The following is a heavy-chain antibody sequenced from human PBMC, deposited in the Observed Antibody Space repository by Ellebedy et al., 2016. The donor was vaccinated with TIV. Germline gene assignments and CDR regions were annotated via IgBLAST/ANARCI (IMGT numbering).Heavy chain of an antibody. V-gene: IGHV3-74*01. CDR3: ASSTHSSDSY. CDR1: GFTFSTFW. J-gene: IGHJ4*02. D-gene: IGHD6-19*01. CDR2: IDTDGSTT. Sequence: GESLKISCAASGFTFSTFWMHWVRQAPGKGLMWVSRIDTDGSTTNYADSVKGRFTISRDNAKKTLYLQMNSLRAEDTAVYYCASSTHSSDSYWGQGTLVTVSS.